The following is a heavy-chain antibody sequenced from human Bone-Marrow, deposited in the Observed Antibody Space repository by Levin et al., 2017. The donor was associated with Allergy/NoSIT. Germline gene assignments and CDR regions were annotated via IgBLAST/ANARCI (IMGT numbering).Heavy chain of an antibody. CDR2: IYYSGST. CDR3: ARAPIVVVPAAMKYYYYYYMDV. D-gene: IGHD2-2*01. Sequence: PSETLSLTCTVSGGSISSGGYYWSWIRQHPGKGLEWIGYIYYSGSTYYNPSLKSRVTISVDTSKNQFSLKLSSVTAADTAVYYCARAPIVVVPAAMKYYYYYYMDVWGKGTTVTVSS. CDR1: GGSISSGGYY. V-gene: IGHV4-31*03. J-gene: IGHJ6*03.